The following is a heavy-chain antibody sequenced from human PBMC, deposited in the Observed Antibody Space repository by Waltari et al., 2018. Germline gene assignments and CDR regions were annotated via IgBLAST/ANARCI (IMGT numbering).Heavy chain of an antibody. J-gene: IGHJ3*02. CDR3: ARGGKRAAADSYAFDI. D-gene: IGHD6-13*01. V-gene: IGHV4-39*07. CDR2: IYYSGST. Sequence: QLQLQELGPGLVKPSETLSLTCTVSGGSISSSSYYWGWIRKPPGKGLEWIGSIYYSGSTYYNPSLKSRVTISVDKSKNQCSLKLSAVTAADTAVYYCARGGKRAAADSYAFDIWGQGTMVTVSS. CDR1: GGSISSSSYY.